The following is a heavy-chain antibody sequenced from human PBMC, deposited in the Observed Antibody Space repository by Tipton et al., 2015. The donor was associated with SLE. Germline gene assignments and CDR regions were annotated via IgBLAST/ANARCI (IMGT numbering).Heavy chain of an antibody. J-gene: IGHJ5*01. V-gene: IGHV3-30*01. CDR3: ARKFNDYGDYDS. CDR2: ISYNSGHK. D-gene: IGHD4-17*01. CDR1: GFAFSSYG. Sequence: RSLRLSCAASGFAFSSYGFHWVRQAPGKGLEWVALISYNSGHKYYADSVKGRFTISRDNSENTLYLQMNSLRTEDTAVYYCARKFNDYGDYDSWGQGTLVTVSS.